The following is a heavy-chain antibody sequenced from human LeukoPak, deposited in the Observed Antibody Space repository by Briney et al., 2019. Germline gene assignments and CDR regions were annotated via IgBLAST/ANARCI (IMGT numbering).Heavy chain of an antibody. D-gene: IGHD4-17*01. Sequence: GGSLRLSCAASGFTFSRYAMSWVRQAPGKGLEWVSSISSSSSYIYYADSVKGRFTITRDNAKNSLYLPMNSPRAEDTAVYYCARDMTVTTGLWGQGTLVTVSS. J-gene: IGHJ4*02. V-gene: IGHV3-21*01. CDR2: ISSSSSYI. CDR3: ARDMTVTTGL. CDR1: GFTFSRYA.